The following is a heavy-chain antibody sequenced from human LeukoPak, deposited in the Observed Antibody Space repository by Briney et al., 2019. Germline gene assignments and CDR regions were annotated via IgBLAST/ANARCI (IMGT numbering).Heavy chain of an antibody. Sequence: GGSLRLSCAASGLTFSSHWMFWVRQAPGKGLVWVSQTDRDGKSTGYADFVKGRFTISRDNAKNTLYLQMNSLRAEDTAVYYCASETSAWSAFDIWGQGTMVTVSA. CDR3: ASETSAWSAFDI. CDR2: TDRDGKST. D-gene: IGHD6-19*01. CDR1: GLTFSSHW. J-gene: IGHJ3*02. V-gene: IGHV3-74*01.